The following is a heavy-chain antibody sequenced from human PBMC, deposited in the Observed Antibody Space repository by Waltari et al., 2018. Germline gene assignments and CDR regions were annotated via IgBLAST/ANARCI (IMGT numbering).Heavy chain of an antibody. CDR3: TSRRDYYDSSGYDY. J-gene: IGHJ4*02. D-gene: IGHD3-22*01. CDR1: GFTFSNAW. V-gene: IGHV3-15*06. CDR2: IKSNTDCAPT. Sequence: EVQLVESGGGLVKPGGSLRLSCAASGFTFSNAWMTWVRQAPGKGLEWVGRIKSNTDCAPTHYSARVRGRCTISRDDSKDTVYLQMSGLKTEDTAVYYCTSRRDYYDSSGYDYWGQGTLVTVSS.